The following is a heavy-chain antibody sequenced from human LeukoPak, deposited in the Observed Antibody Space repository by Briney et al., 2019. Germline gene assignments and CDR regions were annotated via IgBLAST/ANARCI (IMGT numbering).Heavy chain of an antibody. Sequence: GGSLRLSCAASGFTFSDAWMNWVRQAPGKGLEWVGRIKSKSEGETIDYAAPVKGRFTISRDDSKNTLFLQMNSLKTEDTAVYYCITPLPYSAQGGQGTLVTVSS. J-gene: IGHJ4*02. CDR2: IKSKSEGETI. CDR1: GFTFSDAW. V-gene: IGHV3-15*07. CDR3: ITPLPYSAQ. D-gene: IGHD2-21*01.